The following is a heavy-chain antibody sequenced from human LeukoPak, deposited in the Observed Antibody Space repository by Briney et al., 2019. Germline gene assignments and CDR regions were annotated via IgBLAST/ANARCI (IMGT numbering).Heavy chain of an antibody. J-gene: IGHJ4*02. Sequence: GGSLRLSCAASGFTVTYNYMNWVRQAPGKGLEWVSDIDNFGTTNYADSVKGRFTISRDSSRNTLFLQMNNLRAEDTALYYCAGGTYYGSGTRPGYLDYWGLGTLITVSS. CDR2: IDNFGTT. CDR3: AGGTYYGSGTRPGYLDY. D-gene: IGHD3-10*01. V-gene: IGHV3-53*01. CDR1: GFTVTYNY.